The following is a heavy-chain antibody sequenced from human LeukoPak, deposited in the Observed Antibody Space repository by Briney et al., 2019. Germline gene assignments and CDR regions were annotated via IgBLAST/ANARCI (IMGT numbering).Heavy chain of an antibody. CDR3: SRVSHRAYSSVGRHAFDM. CDR1: RYTFTSYG. CDR2: ISAYNGDT. J-gene: IGHJ3*02. V-gene: IGHV1-18*01. Sequence: GGSVSVSCTASRYTFTSYGTSGVRQAPGQGLEWMGWISAYNGDTNYAHKLQGRVTMTTDTPTSTAYMEMRTLRSDDTARYYRSRVSHRAYSSVGRHAFDMGGEGRMVTVSS. D-gene: IGHD5-18*01.